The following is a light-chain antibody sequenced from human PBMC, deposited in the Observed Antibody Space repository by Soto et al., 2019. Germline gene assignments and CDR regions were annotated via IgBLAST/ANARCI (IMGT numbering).Light chain of an antibody. V-gene: IGLV1-51*01. CDR2: DNN. Sequence: QSVLTQPPSVSAAPGQKVTISCSGSSSNIGNNYVSWYQQLPGTAPKLLIYDNNKRPSGIPDRFSGSNSGTSATLGITGLQTGDDADYYCGTWDSSLSAVVFGGGTKLTVL. J-gene: IGLJ3*02. CDR1: SSNIGNNY. CDR3: GTWDSSLSAVV.